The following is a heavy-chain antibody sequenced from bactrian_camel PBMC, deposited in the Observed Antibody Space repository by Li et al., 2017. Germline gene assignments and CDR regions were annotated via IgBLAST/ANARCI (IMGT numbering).Heavy chain of an antibody. CDR2: ISAVGTT. V-gene: IGHV3S1*01. J-gene: IGHJ4*01. CDR3: APDPRGSAY. CDR1: SLSPFNAYY. Sequence: HVQQVESGGGLVQPGGSLRLTCATSSLSPFNAYYMSWIRQAPGKGLDWVSAISAVGTTYYADSVKGRFTISRDNAKNTLYLQMNSLEIEDSAVYHCAPDPRGSAYWGQGTQVTV. D-gene: IGHD3*01.